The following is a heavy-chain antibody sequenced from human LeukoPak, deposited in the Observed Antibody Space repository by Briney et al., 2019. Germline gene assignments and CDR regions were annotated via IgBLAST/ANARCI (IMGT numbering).Heavy chain of an antibody. J-gene: IGHJ4*02. Sequence: GGSLRLSCVASGFTFNTYSMSWVRQAPGRGLEWVSSVDGGGGGTYYADSVKGRFTISRDNSKDTLYLQMNGLRAEDTAVYFCAKQSAGSAAWYSLHYDFWGQGTLVTVSS. D-gene: IGHD6-13*01. V-gene: IGHV3-23*01. CDR3: AKQSAGSAAWYSLHYDF. CDR2: VDGGGGGT. CDR1: GFTFNTYS.